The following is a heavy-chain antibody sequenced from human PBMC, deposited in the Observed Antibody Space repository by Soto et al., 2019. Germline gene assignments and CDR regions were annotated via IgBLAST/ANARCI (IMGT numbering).Heavy chain of an antibody. J-gene: IGHJ4*02. D-gene: IGHD2-2*01. CDR2: IGSGGTII. CDR1: GFRFGTYE. CDR3: AREGYCGSTSCLSPTSFFDS. V-gene: IGHV3-48*03. Sequence: EVQLVESGGGLEQPGGSLRLSCEASGFRFGTYELNWVRQAPGKGLEWIAYIGSGGTIIDYADSVKGRFTISRDNGKNAVYLQMNSLRAEDTALYFCAREGYCGSTSCLSPTSFFDSRGQGTLVTVSS.